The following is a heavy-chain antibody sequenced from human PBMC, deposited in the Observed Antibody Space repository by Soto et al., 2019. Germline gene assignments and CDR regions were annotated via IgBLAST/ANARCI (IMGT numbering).Heavy chain of an antibody. V-gene: IGHV4-59*01. J-gene: IGHJ5*02. CDR2: IYYSGST. CDR3: ARVGDGYYGSGSYYNQYNWFDP. CDR1: GGSISSYY. D-gene: IGHD3-10*01. Sequence: PSETLSLTCTVSGGSISSYYWSWIRQPPGKGLEWIGYIYYSGSTNYNPSLKSRVTISVDTSKNQFSLKLSSVTAADTAVYYCARVGDGYYGSGSYYNQYNWFDPWGKGTLVT.